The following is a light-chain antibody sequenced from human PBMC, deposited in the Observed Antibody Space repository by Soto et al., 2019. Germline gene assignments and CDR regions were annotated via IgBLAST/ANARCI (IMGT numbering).Light chain of an antibody. CDR2: GAS. J-gene: IGKJ5*01. V-gene: IGKV3-20*01. CDR3: QQYDNSPIT. Sequence: EIVLTQSPCTLSLSPGERATLSCRASQSVGSNLLAWYQQKRGQAPRLLIYGASSRATGIPDRFSGTGSETDFTLTISRLEPEDFAVYYCQQYDNSPITFGQGTRLEIK. CDR1: QSVGSNL.